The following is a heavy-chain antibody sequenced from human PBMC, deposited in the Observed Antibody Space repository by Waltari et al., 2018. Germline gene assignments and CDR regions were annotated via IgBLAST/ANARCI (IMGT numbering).Heavy chain of an antibody. CDR3: ARETGSSSEAY. D-gene: IGHD6-6*01. CDR1: GFTFSRSG. J-gene: IGHJ4*02. CDR2: IWFDGSNK. V-gene: IGHV3-33*01. Sequence: QVQLVESGGGVVQPGGSLRLSCAASGFTFSRSGMHWVRQAPGKGLGWVAVIWFDGSNKFYADSVRGRFTISRDNSKNTLYLLMNSLRADDTAVYYCARETGSSSEAYWGQGTLVTVSS.